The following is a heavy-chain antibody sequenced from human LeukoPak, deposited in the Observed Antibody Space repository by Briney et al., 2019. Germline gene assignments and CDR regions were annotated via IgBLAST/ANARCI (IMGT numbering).Heavy chain of an antibody. CDR3: AKSPRISGWVDY. CDR2: MNPNSGNT. CDR1: GYTYTSYD. V-gene: IGHV1-8*03. J-gene: IGHJ4*02. Sequence: AASVKVCCKASGYTYTSYDINWVRQATGQGLEWMGWMNPNSGNTGYAQKFQGRVTITRNTSISTAYMELSSLRSEDTAVYYCAKSPRISGWVDYWGQGTLVTVSS. D-gene: IGHD6-19*01.